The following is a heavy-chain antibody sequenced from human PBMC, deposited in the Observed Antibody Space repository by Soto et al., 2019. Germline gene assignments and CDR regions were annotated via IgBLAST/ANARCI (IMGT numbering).Heavy chain of an antibody. CDR2: IWYDGSNN. CDR3: ASMTAKYNWFDP. D-gene: IGHD2-21*02. CDR1: GFTFSSYG. V-gene: IGHV3-33*01. J-gene: IGHJ5*02. Sequence: QVQLVESGGGVVQPGRSLRLSCAASGFTFSSYGMHWVRQAPGKGLEWVAVIWYDGSNNYYADSVKGRFTIYRDNSKNTLYLQMNSLRAEDTAVYYCASMTAKYNWFDPWGQGTLVTVSS.